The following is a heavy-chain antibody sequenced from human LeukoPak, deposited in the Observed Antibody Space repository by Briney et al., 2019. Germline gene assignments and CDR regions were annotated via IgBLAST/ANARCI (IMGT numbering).Heavy chain of an antibody. D-gene: IGHD1-26*01. Sequence: GGSLRLSCAASGFTLSSYWMSWVRQAPGKGLEWVANIKQDGSEKYYVDSVKGRFTISRDNVKNSLYLQMNSLRVEDTAVYYCARLVVGAIDYWGRGTLVTVSS. CDR2: IKQDGSEK. V-gene: IGHV3-7*01. J-gene: IGHJ4*02. CDR1: GFTLSSYW. CDR3: ARLVVGAIDY.